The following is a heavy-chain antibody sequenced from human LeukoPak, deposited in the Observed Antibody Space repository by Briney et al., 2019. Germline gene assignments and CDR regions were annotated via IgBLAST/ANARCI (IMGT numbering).Heavy chain of an antibody. Sequence: SETLSLTCAVYGESFSGYYWSWIRQPPGKGLEWIGEINHSGSTNYNPSLKSRVTISVDTSKNQFSLKLSSVTAADTAVYYCAGQWLVRRAFDYWGQGTLVTVSS. J-gene: IGHJ4*02. CDR3: AGQWLVRRAFDY. CDR1: GESFSGYY. CDR2: INHSGST. V-gene: IGHV4-34*01. D-gene: IGHD6-19*01.